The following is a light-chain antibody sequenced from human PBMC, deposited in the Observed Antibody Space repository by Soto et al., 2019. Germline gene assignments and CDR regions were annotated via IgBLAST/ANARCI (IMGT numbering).Light chain of an antibody. J-gene: IGKJ2*01. CDR2: DTS. V-gene: IGKV3-15*01. Sequence: EIVMTQSPATLSVSPGERATLSCKASQSVSSNLVWYQQKPGQAPRLLIYDTSTRATDVPARFSGSGSETEFTLTISSLQSEDFAIYYCQHYNNWPPRYTFGQGTKLEIK. CDR1: QSVSSN. CDR3: QHYNNWPPRYT.